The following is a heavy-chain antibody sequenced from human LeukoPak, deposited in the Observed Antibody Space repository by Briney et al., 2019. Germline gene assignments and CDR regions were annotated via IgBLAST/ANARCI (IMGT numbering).Heavy chain of an antibody. Sequence: GGSLRLSCEASGFTFSTYIMNWVRQAPGKGLEWVSSISSSGSSIYYTDSVKGRFTISRDNAKNSLYLQMNSLRAEDTAVYYCARDKRPITHAFDLWGRGTMVTVSS. CDR2: ISSSGSSI. D-gene: IGHD3-10*01. CDR3: ARDKRPITHAFDL. V-gene: IGHV3-21*01. J-gene: IGHJ3*01. CDR1: GFTFSTYI.